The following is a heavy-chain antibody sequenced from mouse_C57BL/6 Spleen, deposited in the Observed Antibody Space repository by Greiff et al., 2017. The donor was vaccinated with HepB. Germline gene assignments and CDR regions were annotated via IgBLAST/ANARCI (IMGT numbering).Heavy chain of an antibody. CDR1: GFTFSSYA. CDR2: ISDGGSYT. CDR3: ARDLGRDGWFAY. V-gene: IGHV5-4*01. D-gene: IGHD4-1*01. J-gene: IGHJ3*01. Sequence: EVKLMESGGGLVKPGGSLKLSCAASGFTFSSYAMSWVRQTPEKRLEWVATISDGGSYTYYPDNVKGRFTISRDNAKNNLYLQMSHLKSEDTAMYYCARDLGRDGWFAYWGQGTLVTVSA.